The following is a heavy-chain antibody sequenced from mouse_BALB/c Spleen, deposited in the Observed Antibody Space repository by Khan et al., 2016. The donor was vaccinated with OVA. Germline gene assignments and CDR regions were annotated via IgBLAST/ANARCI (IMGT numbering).Heavy chain of an antibody. V-gene: IGHV1S135*01. J-gene: IGHJ3*01. CDR2: IDPFNGST. CDR1: GNSFTSYY. Sequence: VQLKQSGPELMKPGASVKISCKASGNSFTSYYFHWVKQSHGKSLEWIGYIDPFNGSTNYNQKFKGKATLTVDKSSRTAYMHLSSLTSEDSAVYYCARHGSSSWFAYWGQGTLVTVAA. CDR3: ARHGSSSWFAY. D-gene: IGHD1-1*01.